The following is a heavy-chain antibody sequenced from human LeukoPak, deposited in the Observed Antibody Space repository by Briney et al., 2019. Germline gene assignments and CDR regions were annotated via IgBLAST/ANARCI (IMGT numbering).Heavy chain of an antibody. CDR3: AKDDPRSPCSSGWSEYFQH. D-gene: IGHD6-19*01. J-gene: IGHJ1*01. V-gene: IGHV3-23*01. CDR2: NSGSGGST. CDR1: CFTFSSYT. Sequence: GAFLRLSNAASCFTFSSYTISLVHQPPGKRLELVLANSGSGGSTYYADSVKRRFTISRDNSKNTLYVQMHSLRAEETAVYFCAKDDPRSPCSSGWSEYFQHWGQGTLVTVSS.